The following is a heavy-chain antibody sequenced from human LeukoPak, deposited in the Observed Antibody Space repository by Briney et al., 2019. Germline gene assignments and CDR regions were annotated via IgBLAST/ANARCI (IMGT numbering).Heavy chain of an antibody. Sequence: PGGSLRLSCAASGFTFSSYATSWVRQAPGKGLEWVSAISGSGGSTYYADSVKGRFTISRDNSKNTLYLQMNSPRAEDTAVYYCALMGVVVVPAATFDYWGQGTLVTVSS. J-gene: IGHJ4*02. CDR2: ISGSGGST. D-gene: IGHD2-2*01. CDR1: GFTFSSYA. CDR3: ALMGVVVVPAATFDY. V-gene: IGHV3-23*01.